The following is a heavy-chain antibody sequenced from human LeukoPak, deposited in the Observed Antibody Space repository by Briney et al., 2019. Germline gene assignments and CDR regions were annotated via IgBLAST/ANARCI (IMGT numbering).Heavy chain of an antibody. CDR2: ISYDGSNK. D-gene: IGHD6-13*01. CDR1: GLTFSSYA. V-gene: IGHV3-30*04. J-gene: IGHJ5*02. Sequence: GGSLRLSCAASGLTFSSYAMHWVRQAPGKGLEWVAVISYDGSNKYYADSVKGRFTISRDNSKNTLYLQMNSLRAEDTAVYYCARARIAAAVPNWFDPWGQGTLVTVSS. CDR3: ARARIAAAVPNWFDP.